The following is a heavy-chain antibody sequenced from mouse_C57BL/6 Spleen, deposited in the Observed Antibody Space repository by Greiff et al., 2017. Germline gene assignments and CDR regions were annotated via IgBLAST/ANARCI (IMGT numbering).Heavy chain of an antibody. J-gene: IGHJ2*01. CDR2: IYPSDSET. Sequence: QVQLQQPGAELVRPGSSVKLSCKASGYTFTSYWMDWVKQRPGQGLEWIGNIYPSDSETHYNQKFKDKATLTVDKSSSTAYMQLSSLTSEDSAVYYCARSGNYLFDYWGQGTTLTVSS. V-gene: IGHV1-61*01. CDR3: ARSGNYLFDY. CDR1: GYTFTSYW. D-gene: IGHD2-1*01.